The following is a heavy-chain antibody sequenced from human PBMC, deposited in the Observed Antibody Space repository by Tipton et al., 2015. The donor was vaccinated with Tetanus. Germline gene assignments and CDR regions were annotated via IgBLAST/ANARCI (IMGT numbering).Heavy chain of an antibody. CDR1: GYTFLNYG. CDR3: AREDYVTAVDY. V-gene: IGHV1-18*01. Sequence: QSGAEVKKPGASVKVSCKASGYTFLNYGITWVRQAPGQGLEWMGWINTDNGNTNYAQKFQGRVTVTTDTSTTTAYMELRSLRSDDTALYYCAREDYVTAVDYWGQGTLVTVS. CDR2: INTDNGNT. D-gene: IGHD2-21*02. J-gene: IGHJ4*02.